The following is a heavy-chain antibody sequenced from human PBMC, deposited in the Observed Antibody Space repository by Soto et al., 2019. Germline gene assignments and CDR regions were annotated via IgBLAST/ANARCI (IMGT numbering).Heavy chain of an antibody. J-gene: IGHJ6*02. CDR3: ARDIGRIYGDYNYGMDV. V-gene: IGHV1-46*01. D-gene: IGHD4-17*01. CDR2: INPSGGST. Sequence: QVQLVQSGAEVKKPGASVKVSCKASGYTFTSYYMHWVRQAPGQGLEWMGIINPSGGSTSYAQKFQGRVTMTRDTSTSTVYMELSSLRSEDTAVYYCARDIGRIYGDYNYGMDVWGQGTTVTVSS. CDR1: GYTFTSYY.